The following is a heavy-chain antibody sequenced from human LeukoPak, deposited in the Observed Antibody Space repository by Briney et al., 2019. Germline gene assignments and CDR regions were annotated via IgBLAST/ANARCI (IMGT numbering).Heavy chain of an antibody. CDR3: ARALLEGPPDY. V-gene: IGHV4-39*07. CDR2: IYYSGST. CDR1: GGSISSSSYY. J-gene: IGHJ4*02. D-gene: IGHD2-21*01. Sequence: SETLSLTCTVSGGSISSSSYYWGWIRQSPGKGLEWIGSIYYSGSTYYNPSLKSRVTISVDTSKNQFSLKLSSVTAADTAVYYCARALLEGPPDYWGQGTLVTVSS.